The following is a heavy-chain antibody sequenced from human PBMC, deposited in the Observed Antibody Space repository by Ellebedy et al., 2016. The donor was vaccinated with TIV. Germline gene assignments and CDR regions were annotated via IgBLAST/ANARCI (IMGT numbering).Heavy chain of an antibody. D-gene: IGHD2-15*01. J-gene: IGHJ4*02. CDR3: ARGVVGAGNGNEY. CDR1: GFTLSNYW. Sequence: GESLKISCAASGFTLSNYWMHWVRQAPGKGLVWVSRINSDGSNTRYVDSVKGRFTISRDSAKNTLYLQMNSLRAEDTAVYYCARGVVGAGNGNEYWGQGTLVTVSS. CDR2: INSDGSNT. V-gene: IGHV3-74*01.